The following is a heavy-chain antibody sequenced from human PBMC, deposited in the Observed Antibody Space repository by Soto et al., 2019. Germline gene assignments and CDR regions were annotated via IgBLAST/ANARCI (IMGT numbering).Heavy chain of an antibody. Sequence: GASVKVSCKASGGTFSSYAISWVRQAPGQGLEWMGGIIPIFGTANYAQKFQGRVTITADESTSTAYMELSSLRSEDTAVYYCASSRITIFGVVIYYYGMEVWGQGTTVTVS. CDR2: IIPIFGTA. CDR1: GGTFSSYA. D-gene: IGHD3-3*01. J-gene: IGHJ6*02. V-gene: IGHV1-69*13. CDR3: ASSRITIFGVVIYYYGMEV.